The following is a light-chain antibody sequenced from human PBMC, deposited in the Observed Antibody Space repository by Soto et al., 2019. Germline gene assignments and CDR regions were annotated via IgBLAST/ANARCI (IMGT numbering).Light chain of an antibody. CDR3: SSYSVSTAYL. CDR1: SSDVGGYEY. CDR2: EVS. J-gene: IGLJ1*01. V-gene: IGLV2-14*01. Sequence: QSALTQPASVSGSPGQSITISCTGTSSDVGGYEYVSWYQLHPGKAPKLMVFEVSNRPSGVSYRFSGSKSGNTASLTISGLQAEDEGDYFCSSYSVSTAYLFGTGTQLTV.